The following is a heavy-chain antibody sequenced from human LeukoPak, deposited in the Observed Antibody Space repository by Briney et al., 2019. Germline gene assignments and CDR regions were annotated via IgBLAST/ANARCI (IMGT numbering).Heavy chain of an antibody. CDR3: ARGLGVTIFGVVIGNFQH. Sequence: SETLSLTCTVSGGSISSGSYYWSWIRQPAGKGLEWFGRIYTSGSTNYNPSLKSRVTISVDTSKNQFSLKLSSVTAADTAVYYCARGLGVTIFGVVIGNFQHWGQGTLVTVSS. V-gene: IGHV4-61*02. CDR1: GGSISSGSYY. CDR2: IYTSGST. D-gene: IGHD3-3*01. J-gene: IGHJ1*01.